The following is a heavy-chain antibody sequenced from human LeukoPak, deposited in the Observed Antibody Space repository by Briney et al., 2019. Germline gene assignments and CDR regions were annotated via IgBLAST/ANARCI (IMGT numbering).Heavy chain of an antibody. J-gene: IGHJ4*02. D-gene: IGHD2-2*01. CDR3: ARANSLYCSSSTCLFDY. CDR2: INPNDGDT. CDR1: GYSFTDYY. Sequence: VKXSCKASGYSFTDYYMHWVRQAPGQGFDWVGWINPNDGDTNYAQKFQGGVTMTRDTSSSTAHMEVSRLRSDDTAVYYCARANSLYCSSSTCLFDYWGQGTLVTVSS. V-gene: IGHV1-2*02.